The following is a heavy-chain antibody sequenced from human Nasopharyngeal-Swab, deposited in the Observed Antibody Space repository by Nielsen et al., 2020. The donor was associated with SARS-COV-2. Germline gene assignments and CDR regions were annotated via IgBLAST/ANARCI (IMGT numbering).Heavy chain of an antibody. CDR3: ARDAPAHYGAFY. CDR2: TRGDAGT. CDR1: GFKFDENT. D-gene: IGHD4-17*01. V-gene: IGHV3-43*01. J-gene: IGHJ4*02. Sequence: GEPLKTPFPAPGFKFDENTMHWARHTPEKGLQWVSLTRGDAGTYYADSVKGRFSISRDSSRNTLYLQMESLRGEETAVYYCARDAPAHYGAFYWCRGTLVTVSS.